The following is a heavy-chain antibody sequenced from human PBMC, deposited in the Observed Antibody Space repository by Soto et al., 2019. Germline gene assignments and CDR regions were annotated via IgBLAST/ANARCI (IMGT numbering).Heavy chain of an antibody. V-gene: IGHV1-2*04. CDR2: INPKSGGT. J-gene: IGHJ6*02. CDR1: GYSFTDYH. D-gene: IGHD2-8*01. Sequence: ASVKVSCKASGYSFTDYHIHWVRQAPGQGLEWLGRINPKSGGTSAAQKFQGWVTMTTDTSISTASVELTRLTPDDTAIYYCARGDSTDCSNGVCSFFYNHDMDVWGQGTTVTVSS. CDR3: ARGDSTDCSNGVCSFFYNHDMDV.